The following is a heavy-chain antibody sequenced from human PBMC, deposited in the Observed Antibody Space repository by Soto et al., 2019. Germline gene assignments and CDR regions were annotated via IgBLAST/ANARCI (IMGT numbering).Heavy chain of an antibody. CDR2: INSNGGTK. D-gene: IGHD3-16*01. CDR1: GFPFADYY. J-gene: IGHJ4*02. Sequence: QVQVVESGGGLVKPGGSLRLSCAASGFPFADYYMSWIRQAPGKGLEWLSNINSNGGTKHYADSVRGRFTISRDNAKKSLYLEMNNLRAEDTAVYYCARDLGGGRYWGRGTLVTVSS. CDR3: ARDLGGGRY. V-gene: IGHV3-11*01.